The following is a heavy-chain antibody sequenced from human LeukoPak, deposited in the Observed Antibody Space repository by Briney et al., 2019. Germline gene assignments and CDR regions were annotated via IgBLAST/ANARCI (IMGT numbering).Heavy chain of an antibody. Sequence: SSETLSLACTVSGGSIIIYYWSWIRQPPGKGLEWIGYIYYSGGTNYNPSLKSRVTISVDTSKNQFSLNLSSVTAADTAVYYCARHQAPDSPFNYWGQGTLVTVSS. CDR3: ARHQAPDSPFNY. D-gene: IGHD2-21*01. V-gene: IGHV4-59*08. J-gene: IGHJ4*02. CDR1: GGSIIIYY. CDR2: IYYSGGT.